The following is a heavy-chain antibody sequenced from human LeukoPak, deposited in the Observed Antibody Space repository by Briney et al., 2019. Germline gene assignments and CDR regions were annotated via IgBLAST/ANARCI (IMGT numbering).Heavy chain of an antibody. CDR3: ARAGLYNWNYEGTAYFDY. D-gene: IGHD1-7*01. CDR1: GFTFSRYW. Sequence: GGSLRLSCAASGFTFSRYWMHWVRQAPGKGLVWVSRINSDGSSTSYADSVKGRLTISRDNAKNTLYLQMNNLRAEDTAVYYCARAGLYNWNYEGTAYFDYWGQGTLVTVSS. V-gene: IGHV3-74*01. CDR2: INSDGSST. J-gene: IGHJ4*02.